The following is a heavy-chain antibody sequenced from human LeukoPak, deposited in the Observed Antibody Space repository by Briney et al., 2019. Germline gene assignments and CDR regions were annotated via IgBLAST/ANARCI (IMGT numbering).Heavy chain of an antibody. Sequence: PSETLSLTCTDSGGSISSYYWSWIRQPAGKGLEWIGRIYTSGSTNYYPSLKSRVTMSVDTSKNQFSLKLSSVTAADTAVYYCARRWLRLGHDAFDIWGQGTMVTVSS. V-gene: IGHV4-4*07. CDR3: ARRWLRLGHDAFDI. CDR2: IYTSGST. CDR1: GGSISSYY. J-gene: IGHJ3*02. D-gene: IGHD5-12*01.